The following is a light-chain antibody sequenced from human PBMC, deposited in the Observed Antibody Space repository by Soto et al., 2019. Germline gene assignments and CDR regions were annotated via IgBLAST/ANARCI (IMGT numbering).Light chain of an antibody. Sequence: QSVLTQPRSVSGSPGKSVTISCTGTSSDVGIYNYVSWYQQHPGKAPKLMIYDVSKRPSGVPDRFSGSKSGNTASLTISGLQAEDEADYYCCSYAGSYTFVFGGGTKLTVL. CDR1: SSDVGIYNY. CDR2: DVS. J-gene: IGLJ2*01. V-gene: IGLV2-11*01. CDR3: CSYAGSYTFV.